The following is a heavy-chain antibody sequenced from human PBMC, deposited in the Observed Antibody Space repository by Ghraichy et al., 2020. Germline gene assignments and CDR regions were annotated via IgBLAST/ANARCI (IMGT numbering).Heavy chain of an antibody. D-gene: IGHD7-27*01. Sequence: ASVKVSCKASGYTFTSYYMHWVRQAPGQGLEWMGIINPSGGSTSYAQKFQGRVTMTRDTSTSTVYMELSSLRSEDTAVYYCARDWDTGNWGIGGFDYWGQGTLVTVSS. CDR3: ARDWDTGNWGIGGFDY. CDR1: GYTFTSYY. J-gene: IGHJ4*02. V-gene: IGHV1-46*03. CDR2: INPSGGST.